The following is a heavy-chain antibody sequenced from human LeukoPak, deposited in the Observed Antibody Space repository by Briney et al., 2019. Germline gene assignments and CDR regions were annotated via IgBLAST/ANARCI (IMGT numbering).Heavy chain of an antibody. J-gene: IGHJ6*03. Sequence: PGGSLRLSCVASGFTFSTYWMTWVRQAPGKGLEWVANIKYDGSEEYYPDSVKGRFTIFRDNAKRLLYLQMNSLGAEDAAAYYCGRARYCSSTTCYTSLYYMDVWGIGTTVTVS. CDR2: IKYDGSEE. CDR3: GRARYCSSTTCYTSLYYMDV. CDR1: GFTFSTYW. V-gene: IGHV3-7*01. D-gene: IGHD2-2*02.